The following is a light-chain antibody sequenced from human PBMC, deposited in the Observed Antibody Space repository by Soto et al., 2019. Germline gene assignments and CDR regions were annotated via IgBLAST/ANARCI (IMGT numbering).Light chain of an antibody. V-gene: IGLV1-40*01. J-gene: IGLJ3*02. CDR1: SSNLGAGYD. CDR2: GNR. CDR3: QAYDYSLTASV. Sequence: QSVLTQPHSVSGAPGQRVTISCTGNSSNLGAGYDVHWYQQLPGAAPKLVIFGNRNRPSGVPERFYGSKSGTSASLAITGLQTEDEADYYCQAYDYSLTASVFGGGTKVTVL.